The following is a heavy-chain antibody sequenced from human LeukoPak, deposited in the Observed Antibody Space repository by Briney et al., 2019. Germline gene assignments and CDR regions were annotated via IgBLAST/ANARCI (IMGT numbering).Heavy chain of an antibody. Sequence: GGSLRLSCAASGFTVSSNYMSWVRQAPGKGLEWVSVIYSGGSTYYADSVKGRFTISRDNAKNSLYLQVNSLRAEDTAVYYCARGASMARGVPHDPWGQGTLVTVSS. J-gene: IGHJ5*02. V-gene: IGHV3-53*01. CDR2: IYSGGST. CDR3: ARGASMARGVPHDP. CDR1: GFTVSSNY. D-gene: IGHD3-10*01.